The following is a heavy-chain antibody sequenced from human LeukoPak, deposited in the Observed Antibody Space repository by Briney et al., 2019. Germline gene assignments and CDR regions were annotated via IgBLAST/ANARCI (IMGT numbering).Heavy chain of an antibody. CDR3: ARDSGLGYCISTSCRPGY. D-gene: IGHD2-2*01. V-gene: IGHV3-20*04. CDR1: GFTLDDYG. CDR2: IIWYGGST. Sequence: GGSLRLYCAASGFTLDDYGVSWVRQAPGEGLGWVCGIIWYGGSTGYADSVEGRCTIPRDNAKNSLYLQMNSLRAEETALYYCARDSGLGYCISTSCRPGYWGQGTLVTVSS. J-gene: IGHJ4*02.